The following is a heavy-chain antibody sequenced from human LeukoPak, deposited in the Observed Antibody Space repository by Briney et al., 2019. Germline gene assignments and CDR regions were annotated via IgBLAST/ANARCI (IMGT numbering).Heavy chain of an antibody. J-gene: IGHJ4*02. CDR3: ARGLRGHDFWSGYYVAEAFDY. D-gene: IGHD3-3*01. Sequence: GESLKISCKGSGYNLSSYWIDWMRQMPGKGLEWMGIIYPGDSDTRYSPSFQGQVTISADKSISTAYLQWSSLKTSDTAMYYCARGLRGHDFWSGYYVAEAFDYWGQGTLVTVSS. V-gene: IGHV5-51*01. CDR2: IYPGDSDT. CDR1: GYNLSSYW.